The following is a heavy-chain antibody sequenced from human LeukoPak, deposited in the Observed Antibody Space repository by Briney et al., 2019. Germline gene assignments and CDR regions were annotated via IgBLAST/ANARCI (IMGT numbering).Heavy chain of an antibody. CDR2: VYYSGRT. V-gene: IGHV4-59*08. CDR3: ARQALTRNFGLDH. D-gene: IGHD3/OR15-3a*01. J-gene: IGHJ4*02. CDR1: GGSISGYY. Sequence: SETLSLTCTVSGGSISGYYWSWIRQPPGKGLEWIGYVYYSGRTDYNPSLKSRVTISSDESKNQFSLNLRTVTAADTAVYYCARQALTRNFGLDHWGQGILVTVSS.